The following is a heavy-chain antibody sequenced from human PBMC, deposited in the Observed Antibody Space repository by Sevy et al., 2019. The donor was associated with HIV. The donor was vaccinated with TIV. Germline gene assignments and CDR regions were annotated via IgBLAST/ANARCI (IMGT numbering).Heavy chain of an antibody. CDR2: IYHTGST. Sequence: SETLSLTCSLSGGSNNNYYWSWIRQPPGKGLEWIGYIYHTGSTNYNPSLKSRVTISINKSNNQFSLKLSSVTAADTAVYYCAASYYDFLTGSGGWFDPWGRGTLVTVSS. J-gene: IGHJ5*02. CDR3: AASYYDFLTGSGGWFDP. CDR1: GGSNNNYY. V-gene: IGHV4-59*13. D-gene: IGHD3-9*01.